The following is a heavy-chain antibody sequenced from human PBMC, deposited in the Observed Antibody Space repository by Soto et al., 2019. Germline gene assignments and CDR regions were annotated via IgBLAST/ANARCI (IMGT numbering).Heavy chain of an antibody. D-gene: IGHD1-7*01. V-gene: IGHV1-3*01. CDR3: ARGGYNWNYAVPDAFDI. CDR1: GYTFTSYA. J-gene: IGHJ3*02. CDR2: INAGNGNT. Sequence: ASVKVSCKASGYTFTSYAMHWVRQAPGQRLEWMGWINAGNGNTKYSQKFQGRVTITRDTSASTAYMELSSLRSEDTAVYYCARGGYNWNYAVPDAFDIWGQGPMVSVSS.